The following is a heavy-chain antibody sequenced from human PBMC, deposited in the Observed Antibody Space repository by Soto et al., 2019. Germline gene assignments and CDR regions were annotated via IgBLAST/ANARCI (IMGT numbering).Heavy chain of an antibody. D-gene: IGHD4-17*01. CDR3: GRSHGAGSY. Sequence: QVRLVESGGDLVKPGASLRLSCVASGFTFIDYYMNWVRQAPGKGLEWVSYISSTGKNIYYSDSVKGRFIVSRDNAKNSLFLQMNSRTVDDTAIYYCGRSHGAGSYWGRGTRVTVSS. CDR1: GFTFIDYY. J-gene: IGHJ4*02. V-gene: IGHV3-11*01. CDR2: ISSTGKNI.